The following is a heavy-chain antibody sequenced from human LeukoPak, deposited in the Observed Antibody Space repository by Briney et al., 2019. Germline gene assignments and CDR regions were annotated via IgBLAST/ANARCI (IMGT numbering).Heavy chain of an antibody. CDR2: ISSSGSTI. CDR1: GFTFSDYY. D-gene: IGHD3-3*01. V-gene: IGHV3-11*04. J-gene: IGHJ4*02. Sequence: KSGGSLRLSCAASGFTFSDYYMSWIRQAPGKGLEWVSYISSSGSTIYYADSVKGRFTISRDNAKNSLYLQMNSLRAEDTAVYYCARDLFWSGQLLFDYWGQGTLVTVSS. CDR3: ARDLFWSGQLLFDY.